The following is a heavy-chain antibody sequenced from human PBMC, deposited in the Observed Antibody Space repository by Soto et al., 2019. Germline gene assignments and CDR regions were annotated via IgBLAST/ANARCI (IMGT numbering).Heavy chain of an antibody. V-gene: IGHV1-18*01. CDR2: ISAYNGNT. CDR1: GYTFTSYG. CDR3: ARDSSANYDFWSGYFGTGVRLNHYGMDV. D-gene: IGHD3-3*01. Sequence: ASVKVSCKASGYTFTSYGISWVRQAPGQGLEWMGWISAYNGNTNYAQKLQGRVTMTTDTSTSTAYMELRSLRSDDTAVYYCARDSSANYDFWSGYFGTGVRLNHYGMDVWGQGTTVTVSS. J-gene: IGHJ6*02.